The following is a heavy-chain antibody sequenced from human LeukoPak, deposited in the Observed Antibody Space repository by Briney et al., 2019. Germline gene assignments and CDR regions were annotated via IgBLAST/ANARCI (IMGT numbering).Heavy chain of an antibody. J-gene: IGHJ4*02. D-gene: IGHD6-6*01. Sequence: GGSLRLSCAASGFTFSSYAMNWVRQAPGKGLEWVSTISASGGSTYHAVSVKGRFTISRDNTKNTLYLQLNSLRADDTAVYYCARAHSSSSTFDLWGQGTLVTVSS. CDR1: GFTFSSYA. V-gene: IGHV3-23*01. CDR3: ARAHSSSSTFDL. CDR2: ISASGGST.